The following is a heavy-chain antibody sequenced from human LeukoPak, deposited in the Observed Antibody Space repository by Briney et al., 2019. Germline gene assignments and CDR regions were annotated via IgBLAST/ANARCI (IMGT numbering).Heavy chain of an antibody. CDR2: ISSSSSTI. V-gene: IGHV3-48*01. CDR1: GFTFSSYS. D-gene: IGHD3-22*01. J-gene: IGHJ3*02. CDR3: ARDAPPYYYDSSGYPDAFDI. Sequence: GGSLRLSCAASGFTFSSYSMNWVRQAPGKGLEWVSYISSSSSTIYYADSVKGRFTISRDNAKNSLYLQMNSLRAEDTAVYYCARDAPPYYYDSSGYPDAFDIWGQGTMVTVFS.